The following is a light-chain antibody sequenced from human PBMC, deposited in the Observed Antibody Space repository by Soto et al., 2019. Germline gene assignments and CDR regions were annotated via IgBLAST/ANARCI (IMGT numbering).Light chain of an antibody. V-gene: IGKV1-27*01. CDR2: DAS. CDR1: QGISSW. Sequence: DIQMTQSPSSLSASVGDRVTITCRASQGISSWLAWYQQKPGKGPSLLIYDASTLQSGVPSRFSGSGSGTDFTLTINSLQPEDVATYYCQKYKSAPYTFGPGTKVDNK. CDR3: QKYKSAPYT. J-gene: IGKJ3*01.